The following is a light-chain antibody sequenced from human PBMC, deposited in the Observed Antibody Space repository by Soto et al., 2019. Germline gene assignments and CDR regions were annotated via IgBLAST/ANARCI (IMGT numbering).Light chain of an antibody. J-gene: IGKJ1*01. CDR2: GAS. CDR3: QQYGRTSWT. Sequence: QSTRTLSLSPGQGATLSCRASQSVSTNFFAWYQQKPGQAPRLLIYGASTRATGIPDRFSGSGSGTDFTLTISRLEPEDFAVYYCQQYGRTSWTFGQGTKV. V-gene: IGKV3-20*01. CDR1: QSVSTNF.